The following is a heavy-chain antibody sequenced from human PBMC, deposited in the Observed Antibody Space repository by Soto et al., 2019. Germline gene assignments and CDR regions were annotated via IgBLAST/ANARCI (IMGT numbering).Heavy chain of an antibody. CDR3: ARNESSNIYGMDV. CDR1: AFSLSSYG. CDR2: ISHDATSE. D-gene: IGHD6-6*01. V-gene: IGHV3-30*03. J-gene: IGHJ6*02. Sequence: QVQLVESGGGVVQPGSSLTLSCAASAFSLSSYGFHWVRQSPGKGLEWVAFISHDATSEHYIDSVKGRFTISRDNAQNSLHLQMNNLRAEDTAVYYCARNESSNIYGMDVWGQGTTVTVSS.